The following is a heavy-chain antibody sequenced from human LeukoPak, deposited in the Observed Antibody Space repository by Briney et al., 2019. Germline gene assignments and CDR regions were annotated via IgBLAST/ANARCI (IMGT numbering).Heavy chain of an antibody. J-gene: IGHJ4*02. CDR1: GFIFSNYW. Sequence: GGSLRLSCAGSGFIFSNYWMHWVRQAPGKGLMWVSRIKTDGTTTYYADSVRGRFTVSRDNSKNTVYLQMNSLRAEDTAVYYCAKAPQQWLLLDYWGQGTLVTVSS. V-gene: IGHV3-74*01. CDR3: AKAPQQWLLLDY. CDR2: IKTDGTTT. D-gene: IGHD6-19*01.